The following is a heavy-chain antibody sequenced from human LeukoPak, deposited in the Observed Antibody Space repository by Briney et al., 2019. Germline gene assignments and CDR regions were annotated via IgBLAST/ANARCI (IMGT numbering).Heavy chain of an antibody. J-gene: IGHJ4*02. CDR1: GGSFSGYY. Sequence: SETLSLTCTVSGGSFSGYYWTWIRQPPGKGLEWIGYIYSSGGAIYTPSLKSRVPISVDTSNNPFTLKLKSVTAADTAVYYFARQGDTAYYYVDYWGQGTLVTVSS. CDR2: IYSSGGA. D-gene: IGHD5-18*01. CDR3: ARQGDTAYYYVDY. V-gene: IGHV4-4*09.